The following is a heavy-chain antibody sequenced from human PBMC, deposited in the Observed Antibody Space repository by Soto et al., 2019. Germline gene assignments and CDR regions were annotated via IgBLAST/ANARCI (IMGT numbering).Heavy chain of an antibody. CDR1: GFPLSTEV. V-gene: IGHV3-33*01. CDR2: MWYDGTSK. J-gene: IGHJ4*02. CDR3: SRYGLLFSGPYRPSLSDY. D-gene: IGHD3-16*02. Sequence: LILCCVASGFPLSTEVIHWISPAQGKGLAWVALMWYDGTSKYYADSVKGRFTITRDNIKNFLFLQMNGLRADDTASYYCSRYGLLFSGPYRPSLSDYWGLGTPVTVS.